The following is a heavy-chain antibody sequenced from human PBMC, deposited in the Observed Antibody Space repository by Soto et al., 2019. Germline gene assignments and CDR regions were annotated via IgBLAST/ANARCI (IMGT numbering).Heavy chain of an antibody. CDR1: GGTFSSYA. J-gene: IGHJ6*02. CDR2: IIPIFGTA. V-gene: IGHV1-69*01. D-gene: IGHD3-22*01. CDR3: ARDVYYDSSGYYGLRYYYGMDV. Sequence: QVQLVQSGAEVKKPGSSVKVSCKASGGTFSSYAISWVRQAPGQGLEWMGGIIPIFGTANYAQKFQGRVTITADDSTSTAYMELSSLRSEDTAVYYCARDVYYDSSGYYGLRYYYGMDVWGQGTTVTVSS.